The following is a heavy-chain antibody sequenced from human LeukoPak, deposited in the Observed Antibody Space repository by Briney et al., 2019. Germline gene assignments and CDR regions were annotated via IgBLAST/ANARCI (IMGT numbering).Heavy chain of an antibody. V-gene: IGHV3-30*04. Sequence: GESLRLSSAASGFTFSSYAMHWVRQAPGKGREWVAGISYDGSKKYYADSVKGRFTISRDNSKNTPYLQMNSLRAEDTAVYYCARDRGPSIVVVPAALGYWGQGTLVTVSS. J-gene: IGHJ4*02. D-gene: IGHD2-2*01. CDR1: GFTFSSYA. CDR3: ARDRGPSIVVVPAALGY. CDR2: ISYDGSKK.